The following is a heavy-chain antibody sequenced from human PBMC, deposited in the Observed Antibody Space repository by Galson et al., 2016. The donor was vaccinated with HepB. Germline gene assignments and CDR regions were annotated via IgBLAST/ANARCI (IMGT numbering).Heavy chain of an antibody. D-gene: IGHD2-8*01. CDR3: SKIPSFNGLGWFDR. Sequence: SLRLSCAASGFTFSSFAMSWVRQPPGKGLEWVASISGDGDSTYNRDSVRGRFTISRDNSKNTLWLQMNSLGGEDTAVYYCSKIPSFNGLGWFDRWGREPWSPSPQ. J-gene: IGHJ5*02. CDR2: ISGDGDST. CDR1: GFTFSSFA. V-gene: IGHV3-23*01.